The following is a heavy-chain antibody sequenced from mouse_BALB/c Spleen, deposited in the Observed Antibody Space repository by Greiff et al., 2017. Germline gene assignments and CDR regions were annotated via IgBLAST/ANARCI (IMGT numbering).Heavy chain of an antibody. CDR3: ATTVADYYAMDY. CDR1: GYTFTNYW. V-gene: IGHV1-63*02. CDR2: IYPGGGYT. D-gene: IGHD1-1*01. J-gene: IGHJ4*01. Sequence: VMLVESGAELVRPGTSVKMSCKAAGYTFTNYWIGWVKQRPGHGLEWIGDIYPGGGYTNYNEKFKGKATLTADTSSSTAYMQLSSLTSEDSAIYYCATTVADYYAMDYWGQGTSVTVSS.